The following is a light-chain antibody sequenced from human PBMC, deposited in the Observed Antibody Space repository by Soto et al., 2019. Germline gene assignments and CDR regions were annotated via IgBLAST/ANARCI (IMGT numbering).Light chain of an antibody. Sequence: DIVMTQHPASLAVSLCDRATIHCSSSQSVLYSSNNKNYLAWYQQKPGQPPKLLIYWASTRESGVPDRFSGSGSGTDFTLTISSLQAEDVAVYYCQQYYSTPQTFGQGSKGDIK. CDR1: QSVLYSSNNKNY. CDR2: WAS. J-gene: IGKJ1*01. V-gene: IGKV4-1*01. CDR3: QQYYSTPQT.